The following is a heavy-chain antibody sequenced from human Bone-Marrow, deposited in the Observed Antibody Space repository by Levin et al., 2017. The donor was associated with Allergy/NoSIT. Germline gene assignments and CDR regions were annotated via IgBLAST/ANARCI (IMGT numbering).Heavy chain of an antibody. V-gene: IGHV3-74*01. Sequence: GGSLRLSCTASGFTFSSYWMHWVRQGQGKGLVWVSRINSDGSYTNYADSVKGRFTISRDNAKNTLYLQLISLRAEDTAVYYCARDRDYGGNRFDYWGQGTLVTVSS. CDR1: GFTFSSYW. J-gene: IGHJ4*02. CDR3: ARDRDYGGNRFDY. CDR2: INSDGSYT. D-gene: IGHD4-23*01.